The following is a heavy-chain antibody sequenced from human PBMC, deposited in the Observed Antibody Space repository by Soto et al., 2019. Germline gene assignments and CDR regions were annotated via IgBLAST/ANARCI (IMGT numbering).Heavy chain of an antibody. J-gene: IGHJ5*02. CDR3: ARRLRFLNWFDP. CDR2: MNPNSGNT. V-gene: IGHV1-8*01. CDR1: GYTFTSYD. Sequence: QVQLVQSGAEVKKPGASVKVSCKASGYTFTSYDINWVRQATGQGLEWMGWMNPNSGNTGYVQKFQGRVTMTRNTSISTAYMELSSLRSEDTAVYYCARRLRFLNWFDPWGQGTLVTVSS. D-gene: IGHD3-3*01.